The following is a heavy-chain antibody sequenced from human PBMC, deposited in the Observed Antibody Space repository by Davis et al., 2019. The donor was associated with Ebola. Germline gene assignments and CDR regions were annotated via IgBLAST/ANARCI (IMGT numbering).Heavy chain of an antibody. CDR2: IYYSGST. CDR3: ARGPYDFWSGYLYYMDV. J-gene: IGHJ6*03. D-gene: IGHD3-3*01. V-gene: IGHV4-30-4*08. CDR1: GGSISSGDYY. Sequence: PSETLSLTCTVSGGSISSGDYYWSWIRQPPGKGLEWIGYIYYSGSTYYKPSLKSRVTISVDTSKNQFSLKLSSVTAADTAVYYCARGPYDFWSGYLYYMDVWGKGTTVTVSS.